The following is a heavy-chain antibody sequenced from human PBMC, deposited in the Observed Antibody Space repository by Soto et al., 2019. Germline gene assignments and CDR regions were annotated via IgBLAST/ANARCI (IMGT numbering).Heavy chain of an antibody. CDR1: GDSFTSYG. D-gene: IGHD3-22*01. CDR3: ARHRFNYYDDTVYYYFDY. Sequence: GASVKVSCKASGDSFTSYGISWVRQSPGEGPEWMGWISGHNGNTNHPQSLQGRVTITTDTSRNTAYMELRGLRSDDTAVYYCARHRFNYYDDTVYYYFDYWGQGPLVTVYS. J-gene: IGHJ4*02. CDR2: ISGHNGNT. V-gene: IGHV1-18*04.